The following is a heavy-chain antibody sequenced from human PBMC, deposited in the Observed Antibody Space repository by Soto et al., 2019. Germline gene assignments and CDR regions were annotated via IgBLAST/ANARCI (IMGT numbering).Heavy chain of an antibody. CDR2: IDPSDSYT. J-gene: IGHJ6*02. V-gene: IGHV5-10-1*01. CDR1: GYSFTSYW. Sequence: PGESLKISGNGSGYSFTSYWISWVRQMPGKGLEWMGRIDPSDSYTNYSPSFQGHVTISADKSISTAYLQWSSLKASDTAMYYCARRNSYGYYYYGMDVWGQGTTVTVSS. CDR3: ARRNSYGYYYYGMDV. D-gene: IGHD5-18*01.